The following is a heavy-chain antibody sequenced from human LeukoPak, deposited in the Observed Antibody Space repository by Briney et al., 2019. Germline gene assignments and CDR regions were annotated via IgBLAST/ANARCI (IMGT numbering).Heavy chain of an antibody. CDR3: ASSSHRSHGRPFDY. Sequence: PSETLSLTCTVSGGSISSGGYYWSWIRQHPGKSLEWIGYIYYSGSTYYNPSLKSRVTISVDTSKNQFSLKLSSVTAADTAVYYCASSSHRSHGRPFDYWGQGTLVTVSS. J-gene: IGHJ4*02. CDR1: GGSISSGGYY. D-gene: IGHD2-2*01. CDR2: IYYSGST. V-gene: IGHV4-31*03.